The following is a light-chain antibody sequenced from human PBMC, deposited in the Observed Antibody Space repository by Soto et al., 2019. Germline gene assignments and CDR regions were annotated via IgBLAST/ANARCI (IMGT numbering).Light chain of an antibody. CDR2: DVS. CDR3: SSYTSSCKLAD. CDR1: SSDVGGYNY. V-gene: IGLV2-14*03. Sequence: QSALTQPASVSGSPGQSITIFCTGTSSDVGGYNYVSWYQQHPGSAPKLMIYDVSSRPSGVSNRFSGSKSGNTASLTISGLQAEGEADYYCSSYTSSCKLADFGSGTKVTVL. J-gene: IGLJ1*01.